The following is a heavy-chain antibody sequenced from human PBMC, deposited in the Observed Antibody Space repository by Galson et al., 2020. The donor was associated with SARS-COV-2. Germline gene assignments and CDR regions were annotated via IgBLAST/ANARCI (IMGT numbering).Heavy chain of an antibody. CDR1: GFTFSSHG. D-gene: IGHD3-22*01. V-gene: IGHV3-33*01. CDR3: ARDYYESSGYAVDAFDI. Sequence: GESLKISCAASGFTFSSHGMHWVRQAPGKGLEWVAVIWYDGSNKYYADSVKGRFTISRDNSKNTLYLQMNSLRAEDTAVYYCARDYYESSGYAVDAFDIWGQGTMVTVSS. CDR2: IWYDGSNK. J-gene: IGHJ3*02.